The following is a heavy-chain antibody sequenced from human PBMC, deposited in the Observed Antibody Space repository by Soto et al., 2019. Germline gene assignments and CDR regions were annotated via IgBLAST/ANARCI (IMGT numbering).Heavy chain of an antibody. CDR2: INHSGST. J-gene: IGHJ3*02. V-gene: IGHV4-34*01. CDR1: GGSFSGYY. Sequence: SETLSLTGAVYGGSFSGYYWSWIRQPPGKGLEWIGEINHSGSTNYNPSLKSRVTISVDTSKNQFSLKLSSVTAADTAVYYCARGDTYYYDSSGSDAFDIWGQGTMVTVSS. CDR3: ARGDTYYYDSSGSDAFDI. D-gene: IGHD3-22*01.